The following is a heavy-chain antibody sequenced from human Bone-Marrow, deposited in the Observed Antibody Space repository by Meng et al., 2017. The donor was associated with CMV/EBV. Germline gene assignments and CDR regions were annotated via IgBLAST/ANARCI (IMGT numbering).Heavy chain of an antibody. J-gene: IGHJ3*02. CDR2: IYYSGST. Sequence: SETLSLTCTVSGGSISSYYWSWIRQPPGKGLEWIGYIYYSGSTNYNPSLKSRVTISVDTSKNQFSLKLSSVTAADTAVYYCARDGGWGKGAFDIWGQGTMVT. V-gene: IGHV4-59*01. D-gene: IGHD3-16*01. CDR3: ARDGGWGKGAFDI. CDR1: GGSISSYY.